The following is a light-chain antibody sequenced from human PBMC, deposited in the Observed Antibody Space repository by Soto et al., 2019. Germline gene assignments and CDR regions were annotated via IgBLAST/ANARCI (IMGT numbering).Light chain of an antibody. CDR1: SSDVGGYNY. CDR2: DVS. CDR3: SSYTSSSTLYV. Sequence: QSALTQPASVSGSPGQSITISCTGTSSDVGGYNYVSWYQQHPGKAPKLMIYDVSNRPSGVSNRFSGSKSGNTASLTISELQAEDEADYYCSSYTSSSTLYVXGTGTKVTVL. J-gene: IGLJ1*01. V-gene: IGLV2-14*01.